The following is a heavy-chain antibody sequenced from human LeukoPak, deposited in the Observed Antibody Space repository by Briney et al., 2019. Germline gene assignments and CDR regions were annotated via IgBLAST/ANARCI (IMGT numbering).Heavy chain of an antibody. V-gene: IGHV3-21*01. D-gene: IGHD3-22*01. J-gene: IGHJ4*02. CDR3: ASPYYYESSGYYYY. Sequence: GGSLRLSCAASGFSFSSYSMNWVRQAPGKGLEWVSSISRSSSYIYYADSVKGRFTISRDNAKNSLYLQMNSLRAEDTAVYYCASPYYYESSGYYYYWGQGTLVTVSS. CDR2: ISRSSSYI. CDR1: GFSFSSYS.